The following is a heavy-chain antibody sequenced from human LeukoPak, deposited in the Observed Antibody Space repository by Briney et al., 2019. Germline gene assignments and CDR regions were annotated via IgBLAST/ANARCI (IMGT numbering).Heavy chain of an antibody. J-gene: IGHJ5*02. V-gene: IGHV4-30-4*01. D-gene: IGHD4-17*01. CDR1: GGSISSGDYY. CDR3: ARGGPIYGVTPWCPWFDP. CDR2: IYYSGNT. Sequence: SETLSLTCSVSGGSISSGDYYWSWIRQPPGKGLEWIGYIYYSGNTYYNRSLKSRVAISVDTSKNQFSLKLSSVTAADTAVYYCARGGPIYGVTPWCPWFDPWGQGTLVTVSS.